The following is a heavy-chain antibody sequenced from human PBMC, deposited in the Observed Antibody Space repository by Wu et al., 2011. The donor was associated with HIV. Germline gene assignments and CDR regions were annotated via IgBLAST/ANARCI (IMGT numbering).Heavy chain of an antibody. V-gene: IGHV1-69*01. CDR3: ARAIGTTSPYYYHYMDV. J-gene: IGHJ6*03. CDR1: GGTFSKYS. CDR2: IIPMFGTA. D-gene: IGHD1-1*01. Sequence: SGAEVKKPGSSVKVSCKASGGTFSKYSISLGAGRPLGQGLEWMGGIIPMFGTATYAQKFQGRVTITADESTSTAYMELSSLRFEDTAVYYCARAIGTTSPYYYHYMDVWGKGTTVTVSS.